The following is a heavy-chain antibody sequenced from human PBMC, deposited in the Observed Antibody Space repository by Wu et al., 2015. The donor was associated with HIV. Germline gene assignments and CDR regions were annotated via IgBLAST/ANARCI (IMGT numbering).Heavy chain of an antibody. D-gene: IGHD6-13*01. CDR2: INPSGGST. CDR1: GGTFSSYA. V-gene: IGHV1-46*01. Sequence: QVQLVQSGAEVKKPGSSVKVSCKASGGTFSSYAISWVRQAPGQGLEWMGIINPSGGSTSYAQKFQGRVTMTRDTSTSTVYMELSSLRSEDTAVYYXARGIAAAGTSYYGMDVVGDQGTTVTVSS. CDR3: ARGIAAAGTSYYGMDV. J-gene: IGHJ6*02.